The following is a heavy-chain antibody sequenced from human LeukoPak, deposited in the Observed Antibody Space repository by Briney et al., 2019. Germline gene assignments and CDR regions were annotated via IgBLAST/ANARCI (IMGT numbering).Heavy chain of an antibody. Sequence: GGSLRLSCAASGFTFRNYWMSWVRQAPGKGLGWVANTKPDGTTEYYADSVRGRFTTTRDNANNLLYLQMNSLRGEDTAVYYCTREGVLHTIFNYWGQGTLVT. CDR2: TKPDGTTE. CDR3: TREGVLHTIFNY. J-gene: IGHJ4*02. D-gene: IGHD3-3*01. V-gene: IGHV3-7*01. CDR1: GFTFRNYW.